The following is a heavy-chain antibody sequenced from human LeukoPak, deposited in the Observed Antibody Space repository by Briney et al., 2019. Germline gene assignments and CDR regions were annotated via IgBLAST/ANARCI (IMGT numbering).Heavy chain of an antibody. V-gene: IGHV4-4*07. D-gene: IGHD3-22*01. CDR1: GGSISGYY. CDR2: IYTSGST. Sequence: SETLSLTCTVSGGSISGYYWSWIRQPAGKGLEWIGRIYTSGSTNYNPSLKSRVTISVDKSKNQFSLKLSSVTAADTAVYYCAREPESLTYYYDSSGYFDYWGQGTLVTVSS. CDR3: AREPESLTYYYDSSGYFDY. J-gene: IGHJ4*02.